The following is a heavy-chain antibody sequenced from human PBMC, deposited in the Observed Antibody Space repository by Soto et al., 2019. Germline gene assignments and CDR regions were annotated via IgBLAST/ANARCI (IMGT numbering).Heavy chain of an antibody. D-gene: IGHD2-15*01. CDR3: AKGVDVFVVDWFDP. Sequence: EVQLLESGGDLVQPGGSLRLSCAAFGFTFSRYAMSWVRQAPGKGLEWVSGISGSGGSTYYADSVKGRFTISRDNSKNMMYLLMNSLRAEDTAVYYCAKGVDVFVVDWFDPWGQGTLVTVSS. CDR2: ISGSGGST. J-gene: IGHJ5*02. CDR1: GFTFSRYA. V-gene: IGHV3-23*01.